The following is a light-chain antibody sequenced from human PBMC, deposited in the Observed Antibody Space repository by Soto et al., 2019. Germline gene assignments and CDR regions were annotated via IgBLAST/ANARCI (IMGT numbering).Light chain of an antibody. V-gene: IGKV3-20*01. CDR2: GAS. Sequence: PGERATLSCRASQSVSSNYLAWYQQKRGQAPRLLIYGASSRATGIPTRFSGGGSGTDFTLTISRLEPEDFAVYYCQQYDTSPRTFGQGTKVEI. CDR1: QSVSSNY. J-gene: IGKJ1*01. CDR3: QQYDTSPRT.